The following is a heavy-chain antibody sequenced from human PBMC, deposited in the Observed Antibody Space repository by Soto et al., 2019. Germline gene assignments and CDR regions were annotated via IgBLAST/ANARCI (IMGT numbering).Heavy chain of an antibody. CDR3: ARHRMATIY. CDR2: IYYTGST. J-gene: IGHJ4*02. Sequence: SETLSLTCTVSGGPISNYYWGWIRQPPGKGLEWIGYIYYTGSTYYNPSLKSRVTISVDASKTQFYLNLSSVTAADTAVYYCARHRMATIYWGQGALVTVSS. D-gene: IGHD5-12*01. CDR1: GGPISNYY. V-gene: IGHV4-59*04.